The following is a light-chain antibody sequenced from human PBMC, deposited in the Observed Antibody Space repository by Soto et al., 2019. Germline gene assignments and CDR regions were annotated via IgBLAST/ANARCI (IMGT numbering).Light chain of an antibody. CDR1: QSVSSC. CDR3: QQRSNWPPFT. J-gene: IGKJ3*01. V-gene: IGKV3-11*01. Sequence: EIVLTQSPATLSLSPGETATLSCRASQSVSSCLAWYQQKPGQAPRLLIYDASNRATGIPARFRGSGSGTDFTLTISSLEPEDFAVYDCQQRSNWPPFTFGPGTKVDIK. CDR2: DAS.